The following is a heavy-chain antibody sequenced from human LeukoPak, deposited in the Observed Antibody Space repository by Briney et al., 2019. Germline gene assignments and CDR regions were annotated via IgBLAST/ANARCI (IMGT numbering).Heavy chain of an antibody. D-gene: IGHD3-16*02. CDR1: VFTFSSYE. CDR2: ISSSCTTI. CDR3: ARVRYQTADY. J-gene: IGHJ4*02. V-gene: IGHV3-48*03. Sequence: GGTLRLSCAASVFTFSSYEMNWVRQAPGKGLEWVSYISSSCTTIHYADSVKGRFTISRDNAKNSVYLQMNSLRVDDTAVYYCARVRYQTADYWGQGTLVTVCS.